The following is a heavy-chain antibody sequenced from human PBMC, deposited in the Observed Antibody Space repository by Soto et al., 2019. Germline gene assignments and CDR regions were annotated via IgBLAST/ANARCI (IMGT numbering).Heavy chain of an antibody. J-gene: IGHJ4*02. CDR3: AKDSESPGLSAAGACLDA. D-gene: IGHD6-13*01. CDR2: IDASGSRT. Sequence: EVQLLESGGGLAQPGGSLRLSCAASGFTFASYAMAWVRQAPGTGVEWFSGIDASGSRTYYADSVKGRFTISRDNSRNTLLLQMDTLGGEDTAIYYCAKDSESPGLSAAGACLDAWGQGTLGNVSA. V-gene: IGHV3-23*01. CDR1: GFTFASYA.